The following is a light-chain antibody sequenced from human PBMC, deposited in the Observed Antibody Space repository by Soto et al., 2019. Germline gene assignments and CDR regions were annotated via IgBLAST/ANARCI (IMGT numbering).Light chain of an antibody. CDR2: SAS. CDR1: HGISRS. Sequence: DIQMTQSPLSVSSSEVDRLTITCEASHGISRSLAWYQQKPGKAPKLLIYSASSLQSGVPSRFSGSGFGTDFTLTISSLQPEDFATYYCQQADTFPINCGQGTQRDI. CDR3: QQADTFPIN. V-gene: IGKV1D-12*01. J-gene: IGKJ5*01.